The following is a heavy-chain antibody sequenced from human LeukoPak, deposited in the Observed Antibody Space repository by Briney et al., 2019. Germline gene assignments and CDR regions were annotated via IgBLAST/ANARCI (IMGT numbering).Heavy chain of an antibody. V-gene: IGHV1-18*01. CDR3: ARVGYGSGWYSLDFDY. CDR2: ISAYNGNT. Sequence: GASVTVSCKASGYTFTSYGISEVRQAPGQGLEGMGWISAYNGNTNYAQKLQGRVTMTTDPSTSTAYMELRSLRSDDTAVYYCARVGYGSGWYSLDFDYWGQGTLVTVSS. CDR1: GYTFTSYG. J-gene: IGHJ4*02. D-gene: IGHD6-19*01.